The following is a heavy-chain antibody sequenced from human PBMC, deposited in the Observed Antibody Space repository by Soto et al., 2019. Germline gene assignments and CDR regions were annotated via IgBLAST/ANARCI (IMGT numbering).Heavy chain of an antibody. J-gene: IGHJ3*02. CDR3: ARDPSDHDAFDI. Sequence: TLSLTCTVSGGSISSSSYYWGWIRQHPGKGLEWIGYIYYSGSTYYNPSLKSRVTISVDTSKNQFSLKLSSVTAADTAVYYCARDPSDHDAFDIWGQGTMVTVSS. CDR2: IYYSGST. CDR1: GGSISSSSYY. V-gene: IGHV4-31*03.